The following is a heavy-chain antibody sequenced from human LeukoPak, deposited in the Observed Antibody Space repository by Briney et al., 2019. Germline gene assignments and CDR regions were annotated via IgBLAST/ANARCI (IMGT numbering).Heavy chain of an antibody. CDR3: ASSIVYCSSTSCYFN. V-gene: IGHV1-2*02. D-gene: IGHD2-2*01. Sequence: ASVKVSCKASGYTSTGYFMHWVRQAPGQGLEWMGWINPNSGGTNYAQKFQGRVTMTRDTSISTAYMELSRLRSDDTAVYYCASSIVYCSSTSCYFNWGQGTLVTVSS. CDR2: INPNSGGT. CDR1: GYTSTGYF. J-gene: IGHJ4*02.